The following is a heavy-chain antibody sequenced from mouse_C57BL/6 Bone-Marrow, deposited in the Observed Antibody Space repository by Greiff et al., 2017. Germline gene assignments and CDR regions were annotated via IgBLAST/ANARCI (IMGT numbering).Heavy chain of an antibody. V-gene: IGHV1-64*01. CDR1: GYTFTSYW. CDR3: ARNHYYGGSFDY. CDR2: IHPNSGST. Sequence: QVQLQQPGAELVKPGASVKLSCKASGYTFTSYWMHWVKQRPGQGLEWIGMIHPNSGSTNYNEKFKSKATLTVDKSSSTAYMQRSSLTSEDSAVYYCARNHYYGGSFDYWGQGTTLTVSS. J-gene: IGHJ2*01. D-gene: IGHD1-1*01.